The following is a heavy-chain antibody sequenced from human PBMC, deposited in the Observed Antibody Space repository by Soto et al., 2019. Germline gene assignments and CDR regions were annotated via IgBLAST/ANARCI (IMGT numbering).Heavy chain of an antibody. CDR2: ITSSGTTI. CDR1: GFTFSDYY. CDR3: AAGYLYHTYVDF. J-gene: IGHJ4*02. V-gene: IGHV3-11*01. Sequence: VGSLRLSCAASGFTFSDYYMSWIRQAPGKGLEWISYITSSGTTIYYAASVKGRFTISRDNAKNSLYLEMDSLRAEDTAVYYCAAGYLYHTYVDFWGQGTLVTVSS. D-gene: IGHD5-18*01.